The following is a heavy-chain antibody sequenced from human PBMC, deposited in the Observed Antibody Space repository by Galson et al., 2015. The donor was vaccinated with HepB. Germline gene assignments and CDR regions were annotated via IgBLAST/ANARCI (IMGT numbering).Heavy chain of an antibody. V-gene: IGHV1-18*04. CDR3: ASSGPPYYDFWSGYWGGKYYYYGMDV. CDR1: GYTFTSYG. Sequence: SVKVSCKASGYTFTSYGISWVRQAPGQGLEWMGWISAYNGNTNYAQKLQGRVTMTTDTSTSTAYMELRSPRSDDTAVYYCASSGPPYYDFWSGYWGGKYYYYGMDVWGQGTTVTVSS. D-gene: IGHD3-3*01. J-gene: IGHJ6*02. CDR2: ISAYNGNT.